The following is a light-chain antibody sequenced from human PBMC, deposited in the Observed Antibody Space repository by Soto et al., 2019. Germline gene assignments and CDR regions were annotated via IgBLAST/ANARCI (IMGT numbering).Light chain of an antibody. CDR3: QQYDSWPRT. Sequence: EIAMTQSPDTLSVSPGERATLSCRASQSVSSSLAWYQHKPGQAPRLLIYGASTRATGIPARFSGSGSGTEFTLTISSLQFEDFAFYYCQQYDSWPRTFGQGTKVEVK. J-gene: IGKJ1*01. V-gene: IGKV3-15*01. CDR2: GAS. CDR1: QSVSSS.